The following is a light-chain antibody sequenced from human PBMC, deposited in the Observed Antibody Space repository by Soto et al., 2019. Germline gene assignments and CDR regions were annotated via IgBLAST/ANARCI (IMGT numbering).Light chain of an antibody. J-gene: IGKJ3*01. CDR1: QDISNF. CDR3: QKYNSAPFT. CDR2: GAS. Sequence: DILMTQSPSSLSASVGDRVTITCRASQDISNFLVWFQQKPGQVPNLLIYGASTWQSGVPSRFSGSGSGTDFTLTISSLQPEDVATYFCQKYNSAPFTFGPGTTVDIK. V-gene: IGKV1-27*01.